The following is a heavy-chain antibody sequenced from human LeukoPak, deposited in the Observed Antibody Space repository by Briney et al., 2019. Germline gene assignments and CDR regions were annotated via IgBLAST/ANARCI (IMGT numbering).Heavy chain of an antibody. CDR1: GGSFSGYY. CDR3: ARGGPRRTDY. J-gene: IGHJ4*02. Sequence: SETLSLTCAVYGGSFSGYYWSWIRQPPGKGLEWIGEINHSGSTNYNPSLKSRVTISVDTSKNQFSLKLSSVTAADTAVYYCARGGPRRTDYWGQGTLVTVSS. V-gene: IGHV4-34*01. CDR2: INHSGST.